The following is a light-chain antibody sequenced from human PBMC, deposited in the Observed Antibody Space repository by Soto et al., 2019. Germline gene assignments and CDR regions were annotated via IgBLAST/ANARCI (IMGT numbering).Light chain of an antibody. J-gene: IGLJ1*01. CDR2: DVR. Sequence: QSALTQPRSVSGSPGQSVTIFCTETSSDVGGYDYVSCYQQHPGKAPKLMIYDVRERPSGVPDRVSGSKSGNTASLTISGLQAEDEADYYCCSYAGSYTYVFGTGTKVTVL. V-gene: IGLV2-11*01. CDR1: SSDVGGYDY. CDR3: CSYAGSYTYV.